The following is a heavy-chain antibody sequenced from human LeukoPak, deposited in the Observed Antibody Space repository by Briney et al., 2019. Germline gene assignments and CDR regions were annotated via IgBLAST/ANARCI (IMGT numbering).Heavy chain of an antibody. J-gene: IGHJ4*02. CDR3: SRGSGWLSVY. V-gene: IGHV3-49*01. D-gene: IGHD6-19*01. CDR2: ISGGTT. Sequence: TGRSLRLSCTASGFTFGDYLMSWFRQAPGKGLEWIGFISGGTTEYAASVKGRFTISRDGSTSIAYLQMNSLTTEDTAVYYCSRGSGWLSVYWGQGTLVTVSS. CDR1: GFTFGDYL.